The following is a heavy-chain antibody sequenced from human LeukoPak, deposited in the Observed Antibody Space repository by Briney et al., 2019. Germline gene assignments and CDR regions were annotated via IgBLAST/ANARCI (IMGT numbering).Heavy chain of an antibody. D-gene: IGHD6-13*01. Sequence: ASVKVSCKASGYTFTSYGISWVRQAPGQGLEWMGWINPNSGGTNYAQKFQGRVTMTRDTSISTAYMEVSRLRSDDTAVYYCARERSSSWYGWFDPWGQGTLVTVSS. CDR2: INPNSGGT. CDR1: GYTFTSYG. V-gene: IGHV1-2*02. CDR3: ARERSSSWYGWFDP. J-gene: IGHJ5*02.